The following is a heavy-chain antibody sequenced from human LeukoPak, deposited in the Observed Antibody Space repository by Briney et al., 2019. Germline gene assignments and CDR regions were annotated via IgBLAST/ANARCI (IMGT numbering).Heavy chain of an antibody. Sequence: GRSLRLSCAASGFTFSSYGMHWVRQAPGKGLEWVAVISYDGSNKYYADSVKVRFTISRDNSNNTLYLQMNSLKAEDKVVYYCERVLKSRKNSRRRYCSSTSCYTPYYYYYMDVWGKGTTVTISS. CDR2: ISYDGSNK. CDR3: ERVLKSRKNSRRRYCSSTSCYTPYYYYYMDV. CDR1: GFTFSSYG. D-gene: IGHD2-2*02. V-gene: IGHV3-30*03. J-gene: IGHJ6*03.